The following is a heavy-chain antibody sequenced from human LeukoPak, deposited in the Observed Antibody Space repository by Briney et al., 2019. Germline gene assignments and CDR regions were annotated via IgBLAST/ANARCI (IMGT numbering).Heavy chain of an antibody. J-gene: IGHJ6*04. CDR3: SRRNPYYHGIDV. V-gene: IGHV4-59*08. Sequence: ASETLSLTCTVSGGSISGYFWYWFRQPPGKGLEWVAYIYYSGSTRYNPSLKSRVPISVHTSKTQLSLQLSSVTAADTAVYYCSRRNPYYHGIDVWGKGTTLTVSS. CDR1: GGSISGYF. CDR2: IYYSGST.